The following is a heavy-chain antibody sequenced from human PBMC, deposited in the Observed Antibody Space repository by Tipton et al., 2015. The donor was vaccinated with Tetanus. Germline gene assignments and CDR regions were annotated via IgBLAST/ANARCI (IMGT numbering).Heavy chain of an antibody. J-gene: IGHJ3*02. CDR3: ARGPVGSYSDHDAFDI. D-gene: IGHD3-10*01. V-gene: IGHV4-34*01. Sequence: TLSLTCAVYGGSFSGYYWSWIRQPPGKGLEWIGEINHRGSTNYNPSLKSRVTISVDTSKNQFSLKLSSVTAADTAVYYCARGPVGSYSDHDAFDIWGQGTMVTVSS. CDR2: INHRGST. CDR1: GGSFSGYY.